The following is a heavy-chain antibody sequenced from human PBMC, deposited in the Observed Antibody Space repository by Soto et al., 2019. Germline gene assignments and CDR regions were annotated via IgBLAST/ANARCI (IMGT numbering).Heavy chain of an antibody. CDR1: GGSISSSSYY. V-gene: IGHV4-39*01. Sequence: QLQLQESGPGLVKPSETLSLTCTVSGGSISSSSYYWGWIRQPPGKGLEWIGSIYYSGSNYYNPSLKSRVTISVDTSKNQFSLKLSSVTAADTAVYYCASPAVAGTVDYWGQGTLVTVSS. CDR3: ASPAVAGTVDY. J-gene: IGHJ4*02. CDR2: IYYSGSN. D-gene: IGHD6-19*01.